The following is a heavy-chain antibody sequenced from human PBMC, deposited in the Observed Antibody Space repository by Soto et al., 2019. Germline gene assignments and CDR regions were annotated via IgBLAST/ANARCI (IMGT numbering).Heavy chain of an antibody. J-gene: IGHJ4*02. CDR3: ATTGPY. V-gene: IGHV3-33*01. CDR2: IWFDGSNK. Sequence: QVQLVESGGGVVQPGRSLRLSCAASGFTFSSYGMHWVRQAPGKGLEWVAVIWFDGSNKFYADSVKGRFTISRDNSKKTVSLPMNSLRDEDSAAYYCATTGPYWGQGTLVTLSS. CDR1: GFTFSSYG.